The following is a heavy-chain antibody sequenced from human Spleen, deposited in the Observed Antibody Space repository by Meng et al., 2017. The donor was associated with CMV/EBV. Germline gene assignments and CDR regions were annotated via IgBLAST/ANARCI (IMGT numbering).Heavy chain of an antibody. D-gene: IGHD3-10*01. CDR1: FYFRNYD. CDR2: ISGSGGST. V-gene: IGHV3-23*01. Sequence: FYFRNYDRRGVRQAPGKGRELVAGISGSGGSTYYAGSVTGRSNISRDNSKNALYMQMNSLRAEDTAVYYCAKGWGYYYASGSAIDYWGQGTLVTVSS. CDR3: AKGWGYYYASGSAIDY. J-gene: IGHJ4*02.